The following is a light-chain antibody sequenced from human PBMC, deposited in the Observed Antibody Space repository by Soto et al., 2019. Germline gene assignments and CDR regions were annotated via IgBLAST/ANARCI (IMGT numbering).Light chain of an antibody. J-gene: IGKJ1*01. CDR2: GAS. CDR3: QQYGSSPVT. V-gene: IGKV3-20*01. Sequence: EIVLTQSPGTLSLSPGERATLSCRASQSVSSSYLAWYQQKPGQAPRLLIYGASSRATGIPDRFSGSGSGTDLTLTISRLDPEDFAVYYCQQYGSSPVTFGQGTKVEIK. CDR1: QSVSSSY.